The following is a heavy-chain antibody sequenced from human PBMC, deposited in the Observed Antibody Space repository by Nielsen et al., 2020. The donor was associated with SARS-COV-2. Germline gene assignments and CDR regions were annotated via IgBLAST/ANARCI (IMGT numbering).Heavy chain of an antibody. V-gene: IGHV4-39*02. CDR1: GGSLSSRNYS. CDR2: IYYSGSV. J-gene: IGHJ3*02. CDR3: ARGDIAVVPAAMFRGDDAFDI. Sequence: SETLSLTCTVSGGSLSSRNYSWGWIRQPPGKGLEWIGTIYYSGSVSYNPSLRSRVTISVDTSKKHFSLKLTSVTAADTAVYFCARGDIAVVPAAMFRGDDAFDIWGQGTRV. D-gene: IGHD2-2*01.